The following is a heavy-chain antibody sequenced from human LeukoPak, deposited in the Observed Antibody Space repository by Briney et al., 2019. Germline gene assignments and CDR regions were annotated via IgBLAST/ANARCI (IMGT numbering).Heavy chain of an antibody. V-gene: IGHV1-2*02. CDR2: INPNSGGT. CDR1: GYTFTGYY. D-gene: IGHD6-19*01. Sequence: ASVKVSCKASGYTFTGYYMHWVRQAPGQGLEWMGWINPNSGGTNYAQKFQGRVTMTRDTSTSTVYMELSSLRSEDTAVYYCARDLSSVAAGAFDPWGQGTLVTVSS. J-gene: IGHJ5*02. CDR3: ARDLSSVAAGAFDP.